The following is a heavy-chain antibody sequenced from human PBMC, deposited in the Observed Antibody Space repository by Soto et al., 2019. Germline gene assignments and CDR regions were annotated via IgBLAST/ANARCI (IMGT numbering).Heavy chain of an antibody. Sequence: ASVKVSCKASGYTFTGYYMHWVRQAPGQGLEWMGWINPNSGGTNYAQKFQGWVTMTRDTPISTAYMELSRLRSDDTAVYYCARGRPSGMDFDYWGQGTLVTVSS. V-gene: IGHV1-2*04. CDR2: INPNSGGT. J-gene: IGHJ4*02. CDR1: GYTFTGYY. D-gene: IGHD1-26*01. CDR3: ARGRPSGMDFDY.